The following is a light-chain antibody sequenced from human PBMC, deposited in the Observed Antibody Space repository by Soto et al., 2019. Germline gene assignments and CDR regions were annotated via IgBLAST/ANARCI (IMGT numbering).Light chain of an antibody. CDR1: QDIRNY. V-gene: IGKV1-33*01. CDR3: QQYDNLPIA. J-gene: IGKJ5*01. CDR2: DAS. Sequence: DIQMTQSPSSLSASEGDRVSIRCQASQDIRNYLNWYQQKPGKAPKLLIYDASNLETGVPSRFSGSGSGTHFDLTSSSLQPEDIATYYCQQYDNLPIAFGQGTRLEI.